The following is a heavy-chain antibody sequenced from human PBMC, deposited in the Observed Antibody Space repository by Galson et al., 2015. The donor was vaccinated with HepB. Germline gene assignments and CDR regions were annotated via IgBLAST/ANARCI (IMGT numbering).Heavy chain of an antibody. CDR3: ARTGYCSSTSCYKGWFDP. D-gene: IGHD2-2*02. CDR2: INAGNGNT. Sequence: SVKVSCKASGNTFTSYAMHWVRQAPGQRLEWMGWINAGNGNTKYSQKFQGRVTITRDTSASTAYMELSSLRSEDTAVYYCARTGYCSSTSCYKGWFDPWGQGTLVTVSS. CDR1: GNTFTSYA. J-gene: IGHJ5*02. V-gene: IGHV1-3*01.